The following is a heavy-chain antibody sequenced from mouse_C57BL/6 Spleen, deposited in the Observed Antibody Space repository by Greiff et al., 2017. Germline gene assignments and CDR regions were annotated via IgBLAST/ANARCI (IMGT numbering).Heavy chain of an antibody. V-gene: IGHV1-85*01. D-gene: IGHD1-1*01. CDR2: IYPRDGST. CDR1: GYTFTSYD. Sequence: LVESGPELVKPGASVKLSCKASGYTFTSYDINWVKQRPGQGLEWIGWIYPRDGSTKYNEKFKGKATLTVDTSSSTAYMELHSLTSEDSAVYFCAISFITTVVDYWGQGTTLTVSS. J-gene: IGHJ2*01. CDR3: AISFITTVVDY.